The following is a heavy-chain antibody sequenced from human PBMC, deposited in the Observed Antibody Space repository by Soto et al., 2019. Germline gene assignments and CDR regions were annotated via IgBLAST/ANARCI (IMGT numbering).Heavy chain of an antibody. V-gene: IGHV1-69*13. Sequence: GASVKVSCKASGGTFSSYAISWVRQAPGQGLEWMGGIIPIFGTANYAQKFQGRVTITADESTSTAYMELSSLRSEDTAVYYCARVEIITMVRGDYYYGMDVWGQGTTVTVSS. CDR2: IIPIFGTA. CDR1: GGTFSSYA. CDR3: ARVEIITMVRGDYYYGMDV. J-gene: IGHJ6*02. D-gene: IGHD3-10*01.